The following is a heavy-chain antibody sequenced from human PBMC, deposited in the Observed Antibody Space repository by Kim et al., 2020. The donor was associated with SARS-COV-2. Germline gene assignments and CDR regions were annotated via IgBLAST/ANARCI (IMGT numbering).Heavy chain of an antibody. D-gene: IGHD2-2*01. V-gene: IGHV3-7*01. CDR2: INEDGSEK. CDR1: GFTFSGYW. J-gene: IGHJ6*02. Sequence: GGSLRLSCAASGFTFSGYWMAWVRQAPGKGLEWVANINEDGSEKNYLDSVRGRFIISRDNAKNSLYLQMDSLRVEDTAVYYCARNTIKEWGQGTTVSVSS. CDR3: ARNTIKE.